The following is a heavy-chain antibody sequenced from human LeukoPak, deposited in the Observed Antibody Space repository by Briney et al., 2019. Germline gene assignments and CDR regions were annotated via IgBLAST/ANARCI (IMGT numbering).Heavy chain of an antibody. J-gene: IGHJ4*02. CDR1: GAIIKREGFN. V-gene: IGHV4-39*01. Sequence: PSETLSLTCSVSGAIIKREGFNWDWIRQPPGKGLEYIGSIFYNGNTYYNPSLESRVTISVDTSENQFSLKLRSVTAADTAVYYCTRRPKEPGFWTGYVDSWGQGTLVTVSS. CDR3: TRRPKEPGFWTGYVDS. D-gene: IGHD3/OR15-3a*01. CDR2: IFYNGNT.